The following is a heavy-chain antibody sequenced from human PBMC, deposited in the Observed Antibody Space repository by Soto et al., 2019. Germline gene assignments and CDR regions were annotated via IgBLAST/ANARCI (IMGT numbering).Heavy chain of an antibody. J-gene: IGHJ5*02. D-gene: IGHD1-1*01. Sequence: QVQLVQSGAEVKKPGASVKVSCKASGYTFTSYGISWVRQAPGQGLEGMGWISAYNGNTNYAQKLQGRVTMTTDTSTSTAYMELRSLRSDDTAVYYCARAQPGYENRNPQNWFDPWGQGTLVTVSS. CDR1: GYTFTSYG. V-gene: IGHV1-18*01. CDR2: ISAYNGNT. CDR3: ARAQPGYENRNPQNWFDP.